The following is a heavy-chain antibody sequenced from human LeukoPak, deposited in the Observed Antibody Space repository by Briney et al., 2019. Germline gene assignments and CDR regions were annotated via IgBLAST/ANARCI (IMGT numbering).Heavy chain of an antibody. CDR3: ARVIVGGTGFDC. J-gene: IGHJ4*02. V-gene: IGHV3-74*01. CDR1: GFTLSKHW. D-gene: IGHD1-26*01. Sequence: GGSLRLSCAASGFTLSKHWMHWVRQAPGKGLVWVSRINSDETTLQYADSVKGRFTISRDTAKNTRYLQMNSLRAEDTAVYYCARVIVGGTGFDCWGQGTLVTVSS. CDR2: INSDETTL.